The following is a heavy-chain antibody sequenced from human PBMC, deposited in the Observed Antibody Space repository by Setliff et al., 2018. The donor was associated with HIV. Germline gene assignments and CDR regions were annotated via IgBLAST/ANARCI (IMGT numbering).Heavy chain of an antibody. CDR2: ISVYNGNT. CDR1: GYTFTSYG. V-gene: IGHV1-18*01. D-gene: IGHD1-26*01. Sequence: ASVKVSCKASGYTFTSYGVTWVRQAPGQGLEWMGWISVYNGNTNYAQKFQGRVTITADKSTSTAYMELSSLTSEDTAIYFCATDQLLLGGSYSDYWGQGTLVTVSS. J-gene: IGHJ4*02. CDR3: ATDQLLLGGSYSDY.